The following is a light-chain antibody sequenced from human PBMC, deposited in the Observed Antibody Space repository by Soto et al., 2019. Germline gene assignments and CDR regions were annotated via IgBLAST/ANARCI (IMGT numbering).Light chain of an antibody. CDR1: QSVSSY. Sequence: EIVLTQSPGTLSLSPGARATLSCRASQSVSSYLAWYQQKPGQAPRLLIYDASNRATGIPARFSGSGSGTDFTLTISSLEPEDFAVYYCQHRSNWPPITFGQGTRLEIK. V-gene: IGKV3-11*01. CDR3: QHRSNWPPIT. CDR2: DAS. J-gene: IGKJ5*01.